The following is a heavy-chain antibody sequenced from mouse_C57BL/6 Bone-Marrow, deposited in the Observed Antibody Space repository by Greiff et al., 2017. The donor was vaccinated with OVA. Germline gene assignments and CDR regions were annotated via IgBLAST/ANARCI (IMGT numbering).Heavy chain of an antibody. CDR3: VSGSLSFDY. CDR2: IRSKSNNYAT. CDR1: GFSFNTYA. J-gene: IGHJ2*01. V-gene: IGHV10-1*01. Sequence: EVQGVESGGGLVQPKGSLKLSCAASGFSFNTYAMNWVRQAPGKGLEWVARIRSKSNNYATYYADSVKDRFTISRDDSESMLYLQMNNLKTEDTAMYYCVSGSLSFDYWGQGTTLTVSS.